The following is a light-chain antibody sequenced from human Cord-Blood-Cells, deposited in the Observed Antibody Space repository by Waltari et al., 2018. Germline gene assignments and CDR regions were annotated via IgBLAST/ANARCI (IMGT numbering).Light chain of an antibody. CDR3: SSYTSSSTYV. CDR2: DVS. J-gene: IGLJ1*01. V-gene: IGLV2-14*03. Sequence: QSALTTPASVSGSPGQSIPLSCTGTSRAVGGYNYVSWYQQHPGKTPKLIIYDVSKRPSGVSNRFSGSKSGNPPSLTISGLQAEDEADYYCSSYTSSSTYVFGTGTKVTVL. CDR1: SRAVGGYNY.